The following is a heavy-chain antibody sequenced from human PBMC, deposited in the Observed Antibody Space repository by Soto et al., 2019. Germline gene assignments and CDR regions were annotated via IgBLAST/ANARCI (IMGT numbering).Heavy chain of an antibody. V-gene: IGHV1-18*01. J-gene: IGHJ5*02. Sequence: ASVKVSCKASGYTFTSYGISWVRQAPGQGLEWMGWISAYNGNTNYAQKLQGRVTMTTDTSTSTAYMELRSLRSDDTAVYYCARDSNYDFWGGYLNWFAPWGQGTLVTVSS. D-gene: IGHD3-3*01. CDR2: ISAYNGNT. CDR1: GYTFTSYG. CDR3: ARDSNYDFWGGYLNWFAP.